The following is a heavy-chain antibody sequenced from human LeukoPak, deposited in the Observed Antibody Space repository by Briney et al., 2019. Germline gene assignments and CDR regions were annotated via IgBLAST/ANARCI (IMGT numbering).Heavy chain of an antibody. Sequence: GGSLRLSCAASGFTFSSYSMNWVRQAPGKGLEWVSSISSSSSYIYYADSVKGRFTISRDNAKNSLYLQMNSLRAEDTAVYHCARAPRAVSLRYFDWLLHYFDYWGQGTLVTVSS. CDR1: GFTFSSYS. V-gene: IGHV3-21*01. J-gene: IGHJ4*02. D-gene: IGHD3-9*01. CDR2: ISSSSSYI. CDR3: ARAPRAVSLRYFDWLLHYFDY.